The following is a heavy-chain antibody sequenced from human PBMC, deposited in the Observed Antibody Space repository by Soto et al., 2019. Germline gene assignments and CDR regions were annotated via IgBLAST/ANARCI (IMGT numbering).Heavy chain of an antibody. CDR3: ARWWSGSRQGFDP. CDR2: IYYSGST. Sequence: QVQLQESGPGLVKPSQTLSLTCTVSGGSLSSGDYYWRWIRQHPGKGLEWIGYIYYSGSTYYNPSLKSRVTISVDTSKNQFSLKLSSVTAADTAVYYCARWWSGSRQGFDPWGQGTLVTVSS. J-gene: IGHJ5*02. D-gene: IGHD3-3*01. CDR1: GGSLSSGDYY. V-gene: IGHV4-31*03.